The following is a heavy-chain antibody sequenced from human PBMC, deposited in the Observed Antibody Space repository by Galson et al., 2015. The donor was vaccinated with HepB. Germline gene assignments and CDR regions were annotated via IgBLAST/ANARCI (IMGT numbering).Heavy chain of an antibody. V-gene: IGHV3-21*01. Sequence: SLRVSCAASGFTFSSYSMNWVRQAPGKGLEWVSSISSSSSYIYYADSVKGRFTISRDNAKNSLYLRMNSLRAEDTAVYYCARRPWDPEGYYFDYWGQGTLVTVSS. CDR2: ISSSSSYI. J-gene: IGHJ4*02. CDR3: ARRPWDPEGYYFDY. CDR1: GFTFSSYS. D-gene: IGHD1-26*01.